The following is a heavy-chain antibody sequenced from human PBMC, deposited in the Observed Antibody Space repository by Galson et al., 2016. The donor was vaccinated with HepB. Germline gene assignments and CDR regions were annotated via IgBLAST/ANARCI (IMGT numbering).Heavy chain of an antibody. CDR1: GFTFSSYA. D-gene: IGHD5-12*01. V-gene: IGHV3-30-3*01. Sequence: SLRLSCAASGFTFSSYALHWVRQAPGKGLEWVAVISDDGSKKYYADSVKGRFTISSDNSNNTLYLQMNSLRAEDTAVYYCARATRRYSGSDFPPNYWGQGTLVTVPS. CDR2: ISDDGSKK. J-gene: IGHJ4*02. CDR3: ARATRRYSGSDFPPNY.